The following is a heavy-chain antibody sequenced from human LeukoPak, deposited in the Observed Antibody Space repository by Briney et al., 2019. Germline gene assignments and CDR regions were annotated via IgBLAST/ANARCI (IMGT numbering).Heavy chain of an antibody. J-gene: IGHJ4*02. CDR1: GASISSGGYY. Sequence: PSETLSLTCTVSGASISSGGYYWGWIRQPPGKGLEWVGSIYSGGSTYYNPSLKSRVTISVDASKNQFSLKLTSVTAADTAVYYCARRYSNSTSWYVKDPFDDWGQGTLVTVSS. CDR2: IYSGGST. D-gene: IGHD2-2*01. CDR3: ARRYSNSTSWYVKDPFDD. V-gene: IGHV4-39*01.